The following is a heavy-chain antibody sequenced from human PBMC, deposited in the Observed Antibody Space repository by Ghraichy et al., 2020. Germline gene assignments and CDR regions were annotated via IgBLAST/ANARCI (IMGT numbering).Heavy chain of an antibody. Sequence: SETLSLTCNVSGDSISSFYCSWIRQFPGGRLEWIGSLYYSGSTHYSPSLKSRVTLSADTSTNQFSLKLRSVTAADTAIYYCARDGSWDSWCASYKSDWFDPWGQGTLVTVSS. CDR3: ARDGSWDSWCASYKSDWFDP. J-gene: IGHJ5*02. CDR1: GDSISSFY. V-gene: IGHV4-59*13. D-gene: IGHD3-3*01. CDR2: LYYSGST.